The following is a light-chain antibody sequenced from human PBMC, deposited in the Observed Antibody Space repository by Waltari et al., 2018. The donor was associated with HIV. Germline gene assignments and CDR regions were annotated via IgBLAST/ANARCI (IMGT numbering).Light chain of an antibody. CDR2: EGS. Sequence: QSALTQPASVSGSPGQSITISCTGTSRDVGSYNLVSWYQQPPGKPPKLMTYEGSKRPSGVSKRFSGSKSGNTASLTISGLQAEDEADYYCCSYAGSSTYVFGTGTKVTVL. CDR1: SRDVGSYNL. V-gene: IGLV2-23*01. J-gene: IGLJ1*01. CDR3: CSYAGSSTYV.